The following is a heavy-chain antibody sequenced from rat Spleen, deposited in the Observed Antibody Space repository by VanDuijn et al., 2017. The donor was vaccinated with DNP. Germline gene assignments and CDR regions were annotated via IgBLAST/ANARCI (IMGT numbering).Heavy chain of an antibody. CDR2: IWSGGTT. J-gene: IGHJ4*01. CDR3: ARYDGYYYAMDA. CDR1: GFSLTSHN. Sequence: QVQLKESGPGLVRPSQTLSLACIVSGFSLTSHNGHWVRRPTGKGLEWIGAIWSGGTTDYNSPLKSRLSISRDTSKSQVLLKMNSLQTEDTAMYFCARYDGYYYAMDAWGQGISVTVSS. V-gene: IGHV2-30*01. D-gene: IGHD1-12*03.